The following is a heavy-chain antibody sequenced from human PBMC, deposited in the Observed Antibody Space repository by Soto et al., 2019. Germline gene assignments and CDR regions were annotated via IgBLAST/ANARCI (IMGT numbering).Heavy chain of an antibody. CDR2: TYYRSKWYN. CDR3: AREVAMVRGVIITGYDAFDI. D-gene: IGHD3-10*01. CDR1: GDSVSSNSAA. Sequence: SQTLSLTCVISGDSVSSNSAAWNWIRQSPSRGLEWLGRTYYRSKWYNDYAVSVKSRITINPDTSKNQFSLQLNSVTPEDTAVYYCAREVAMVRGVIITGYDAFDIWGQGTMVTVSS. V-gene: IGHV6-1*01. J-gene: IGHJ3*02.